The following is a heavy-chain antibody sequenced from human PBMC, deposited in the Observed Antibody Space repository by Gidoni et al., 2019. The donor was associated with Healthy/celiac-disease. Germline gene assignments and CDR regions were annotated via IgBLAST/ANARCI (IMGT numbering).Heavy chain of an antibody. V-gene: IGHV4-39*07. D-gene: IGHD6-13*01. Sequence: QLQLQESGPGLVKPSATLSLTCTVPGGSISSSSYYWGWIRQPPGKGLEWIGSIYYSGSTYYNPSLKSRVTISVDTSKNQFSLKLSSVTAADTAVYYCARDNEQQLVNWFDPWGQGTLVTVSS. CDR3: ARDNEQQLVNWFDP. CDR2: IYYSGST. CDR1: GGSISSSSYY. J-gene: IGHJ5*02.